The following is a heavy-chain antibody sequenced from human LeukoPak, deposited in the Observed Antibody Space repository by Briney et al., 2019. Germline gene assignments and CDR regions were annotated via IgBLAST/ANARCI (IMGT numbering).Heavy chain of an antibody. V-gene: IGHV3-21*01. CDR3: ARGEYSSSWYEGGYYFDY. CDR1: GFTFSSYS. D-gene: IGHD6-13*01. CDR2: ISSSSSYI. Sequence: PGGSLRLSCAASGFTFSSYSMNWVRQAPGKGLEWVSFISSSSSYIYYADSVKGRLTISRDNAKNSLYLQMNSLRAEDTAVYYCARGEYSSSWYEGGYYFDYWGQGTLVTVSS. J-gene: IGHJ4*02.